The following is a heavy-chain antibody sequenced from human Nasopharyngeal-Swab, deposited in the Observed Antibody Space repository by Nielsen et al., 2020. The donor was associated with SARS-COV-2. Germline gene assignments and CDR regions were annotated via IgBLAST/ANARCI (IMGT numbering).Heavy chain of an antibody. CDR2: ITYDGNYK. CDR3: AAGYHY. Sequence: LKISCTASGFTLRTYVMYWVRQAPGMGLEWVASITYDGNYKSYADSVKGRFTISSDDSDNTLHLHMNSLKTEDTAVYYCAAGYHYWGHGTLVTVSS. D-gene: IGHD2-15*01. CDR1: GFTLRTYV. V-gene: IGHV3-30-3*01. J-gene: IGHJ4*03.